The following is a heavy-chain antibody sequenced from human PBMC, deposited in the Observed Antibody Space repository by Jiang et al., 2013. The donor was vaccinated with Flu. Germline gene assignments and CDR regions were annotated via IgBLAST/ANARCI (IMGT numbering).Heavy chain of an antibody. V-gene: IGHV4-59*08. J-gene: IGHJ4*02. D-gene: IGHD5-18*01. CDR1: GGSISSYY. CDR2: IYYSGST. CDR3: ARHQRGIHPFDY. Sequence: GSGLVKPSETLSLTCTVSGGSISSYYWSWIRQPPGKGLEWIGYIYYSGSTNYNPSLKSRVTISVDTSKNQFSLKLSSVTAADTAVYYCARHQRGIHPFDYSGQGTLVTVSS.